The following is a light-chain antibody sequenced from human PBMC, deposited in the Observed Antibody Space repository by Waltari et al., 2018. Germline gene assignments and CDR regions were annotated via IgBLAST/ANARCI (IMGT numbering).Light chain of an antibody. CDR2: VVS. Sequence: QSALTQPASVSGSPGQSITISCTGTRSAVGSYNLFSRYQQNPGKAPKLMLYVVSKRPSGVSNRFSGSKSGNTASLTISGLQAEDEADYYCCSYAGSSTWVFGGGTKLTVL. J-gene: IGLJ3*02. CDR1: RSAVGSYNL. CDR3: CSYAGSSTWV. V-gene: IGLV2-23*02.